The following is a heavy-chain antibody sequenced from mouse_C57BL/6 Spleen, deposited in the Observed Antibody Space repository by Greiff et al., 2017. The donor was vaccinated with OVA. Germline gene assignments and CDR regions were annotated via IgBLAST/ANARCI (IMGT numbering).Heavy chain of an antibody. V-gene: IGHV3-6*01. J-gene: IGHJ3*01. CDR2: ISYDGSN. CDR3: ARAGGSSYAWFAY. Sequence: EVQLVESGPGLVKPSQSLSLTCSVTGYSITSGYYWTWIRQFPGNKLEWMGYISYDGSNNYNPSLKNRISITRDTSKNQFFLKLNSVTTEDTATYYCARAGGSSYAWFAYWGQGTLVTVSA. D-gene: IGHD1-1*01. CDR1: GYSITSGYY.